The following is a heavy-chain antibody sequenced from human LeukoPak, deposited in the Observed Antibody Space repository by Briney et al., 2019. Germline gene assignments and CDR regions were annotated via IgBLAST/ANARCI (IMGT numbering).Heavy chain of an antibody. V-gene: IGHV4-39*01. D-gene: IGHD5-12*01. CDR3: ARHVGGGYWYFDY. CDR1: GGSISSSSHY. CDR2: IFYGGST. J-gene: IGHJ4*02. Sequence: SETLSLTCTVSGGSISSSSHYWGWIRQPPGKGLEWSGSIFYGGSTYYNPSLKSRITISVDTSKNQFSLSLSSVTAADTAVYYCARHVGGGYWYFDYWGQGTLVTVSS.